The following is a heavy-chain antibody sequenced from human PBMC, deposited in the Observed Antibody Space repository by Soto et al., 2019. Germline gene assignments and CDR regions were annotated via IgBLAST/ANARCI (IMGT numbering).Heavy chain of an antibody. J-gene: IGHJ6*02. D-gene: IGHD2-2*01. Sequence: VQLVESGGGLVQPGGSLKLSCAASGFPFSGSAMHWVRQASGKGLEWVGRIRSKANSYATGYTASVKGRFTISRDDSKNTAYLQMDSLKTEDTAVYYCSTRGVIPAAPFSDYYAMDVWGHGTTVTVSS. V-gene: IGHV3-73*02. CDR2: IRSKANSYAT. CDR1: GFPFSGSA. CDR3: STRGVIPAAPFSDYYAMDV.